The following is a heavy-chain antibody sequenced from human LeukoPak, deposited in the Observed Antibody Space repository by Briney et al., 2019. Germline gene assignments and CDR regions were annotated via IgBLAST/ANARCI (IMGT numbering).Heavy chain of an antibody. CDR1: GGSISSGSYY. D-gene: IGHD3-22*01. V-gene: IGHV4-61*02. CDR3: ARDYYDSSGLNWFDP. CDR2: IYTSGST. J-gene: IGHJ5*02. Sequence: SQTLSLTCTVSGGSISSGSYYWSWIRQPAGKGLEWIGRIYTSGSTNYNPSLKSRVTISVDTSKYQFSLKLSSVTAADTAVYYCARDYYDSSGLNWFDPWGQGTLVTVSS.